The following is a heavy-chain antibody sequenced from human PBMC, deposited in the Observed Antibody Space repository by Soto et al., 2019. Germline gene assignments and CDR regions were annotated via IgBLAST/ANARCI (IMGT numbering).Heavy chain of an antibody. V-gene: IGHV3-30*18. CDR1: GFTFSSYG. CDR3: AKDGPDYGDYVKGWAENYGMDV. CDR2: ISYDGSNK. J-gene: IGHJ6*02. D-gene: IGHD4-17*01. Sequence: QVQLVESGGGVVQPGRSLRLSCAASGFTFSSYGMHWVRQAPGKGLEWVAVISYDGSNKYYADSVKGRFTISRDNSKNTLYLQMNSLRAEDTAVYYCAKDGPDYGDYVKGWAENYGMDVWGQGTTVTVSS.